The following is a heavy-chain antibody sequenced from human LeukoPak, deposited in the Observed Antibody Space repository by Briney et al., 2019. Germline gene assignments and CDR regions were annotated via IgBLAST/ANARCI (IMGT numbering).Heavy chain of an antibody. V-gene: IGHV3-11*01. J-gene: IGHJ6*02. CDR1: GLTFSDYY. Sequence: GGSLRLSCAASGLTFSDYYMSWIRQAPGKGLEWVSYISSSGSTIYYADSVKGRFTISRDNAKNSLYLQMNSLRAEDTAVYYCARINGDTAMVTYYYYYGMDVWGQGTTVTVSS. CDR2: ISSSGSTI. CDR3: ARINGDTAMVTYYYYYGMDV. D-gene: IGHD5-18*01.